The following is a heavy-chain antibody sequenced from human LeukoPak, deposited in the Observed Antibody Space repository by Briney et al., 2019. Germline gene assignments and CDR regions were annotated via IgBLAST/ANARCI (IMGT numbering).Heavy chain of an antibody. CDR2: ISSSSSYI. V-gene: IGHV3-21*01. CDR1: GFTFSSFA. Sequence: GGSLRLSCGASGFTFSSFAMNWVRQAPGKGLEWVSSISSSSSYIYYADSVKGRFTISRDNAKNSLYLQMNSLRAEDTAVYYCASVPYSGSTPTDYWGQGTLVTVSS. J-gene: IGHJ4*02. CDR3: ASVPYSGSTPTDY. D-gene: IGHD1-26*01.